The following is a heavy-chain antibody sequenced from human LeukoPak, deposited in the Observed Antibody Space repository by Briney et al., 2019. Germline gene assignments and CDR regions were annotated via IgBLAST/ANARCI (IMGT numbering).Heavy chain of an antibody. V-gene: IGHV1-69*05. CDR2: IIPIFGTA. D-gene: IGHD3-9*01. J-gene: IGHJ6*03. CDR3: ARDQGAFDQETYYYYYMDV. Sequence: SVKVSRKASGYTFTSYGISWVRQAPGQGLEWMGGIIPIFGTANYAQKFQGRVTITTDESTSTAYMELSSLRSEDTAVYYCARDQGAFDQETYYYYYMDVWGKGTTVTVSS. CDR1: GYTFTSYG.